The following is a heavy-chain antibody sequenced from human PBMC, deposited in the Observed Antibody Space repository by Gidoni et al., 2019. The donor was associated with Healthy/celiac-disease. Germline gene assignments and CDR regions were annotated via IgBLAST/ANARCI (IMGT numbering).Heavy chain of an antibody. CDR3: ARDTDYISYYGMDV. D-gene: IGHD4-4*01. V-gene: IGHV3-21*01. CDR2: ISSSSSYI. Sequence: EVQLVESGGGLVKPGGSLRLSCAASGFTFSSYSMNWVRQAPGKGLEWVSSISSSSSYIYYADSVKGRFTISRDNAKNSLYLQMNSLRAEDTAVYYCARDTDYISYYGMDVWGQGTTVTVSS. J-gene: IGHJ6*02. CDR1: GFTFSSYS.